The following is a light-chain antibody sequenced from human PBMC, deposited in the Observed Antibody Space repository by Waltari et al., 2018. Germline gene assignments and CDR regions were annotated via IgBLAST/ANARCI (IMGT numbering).Light chain of an antibody. CDR1: SSDFGGYNY. V-gene: IGLV2-11*01. CDR2: DVS. J-gene: IGLJ2*01. Sequence: QSALTQPRSVSGSPGPSVTISCTGTSSDFGGYNYVSWYQQHPGKAPNLMIYDVSKRPSGVPDRFSGSKSGNTASLTISGLQAEDEADYYCCSYAGSVVFGGGTKLTVL. CDR3: CSYAGSVV.